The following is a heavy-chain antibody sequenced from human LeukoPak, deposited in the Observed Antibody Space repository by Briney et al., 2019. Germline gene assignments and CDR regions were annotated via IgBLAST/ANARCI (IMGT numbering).Heavy chain of an antibody. V-gene: IGHV4-30-2*01. D-gene: IGHD4-11*01. CDR1: GGSISGGGYY. CDR3: ARYSNYCDAFDI. J-gene: IGHJ3*02. Sequence: SQTLSLTCTVSGGSISGGGYYWSWIRQPPGKGLEWIGYIYHSGSTYYNPSLKSRVTISVDTSKNQFSLKLSSVTAADTAVYYCARYSNYCDAFDIWGQGTMVTVSS. CDR2: IYHSGST.